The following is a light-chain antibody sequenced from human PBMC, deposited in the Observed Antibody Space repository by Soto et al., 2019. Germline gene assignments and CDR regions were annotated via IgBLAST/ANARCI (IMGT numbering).Light chain of an antibody. CDR3: QQYNNWLIT. CDR1: QSCSSN. V-gene: IGKV3-15*01. J-gene: IGKJ5*01. Sequence: EIVMTQSPATLSVSPGERATLSCRASQSCSSNLAWYQQKPGQAPRLLIYGASTRATGIPARFSGSGSGTEFTLTISSLQSEDFAVYYCQQYNNWLITFGQGTRLEI. CDR2: GAS.